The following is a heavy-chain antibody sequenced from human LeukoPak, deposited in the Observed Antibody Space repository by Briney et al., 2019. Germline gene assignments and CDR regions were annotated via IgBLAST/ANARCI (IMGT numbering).Heavy chain of an antibody. J-gene: IGHJ5*02. V-gene: IGHV3-33*06. CDR2: IWYDGSNK. CDR3: AKDNGYCSSTSCYHINWFDP. CDR1: GFTLSSYG. Sequence: GGSLRLSCAASGFTLSSYGMHWVRQAPGKGLEWVAVIWYDGSNKYYADSVKGRFTISRDNSKNTLYLQMNSLRAEDTAVYYCAKDNGYCSSTSCYHINWFDPWGQGTLVTVSS. D-gene: IGHD2-2*01.